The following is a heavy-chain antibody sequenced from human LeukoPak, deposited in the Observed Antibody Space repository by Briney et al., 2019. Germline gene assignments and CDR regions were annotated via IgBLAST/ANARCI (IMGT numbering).Heavy chain of an antibody. CDR2: IYYSGST. CDR3: ASRRRGYSYGLGI. V-gene: IGHV4-59*12. CDR1: GGSISSYY. D-gene: IGHD5-18*01. Sequence: SETLSLTCTVSGGSISSYYWSWIRQPPGKGLEWIGYIYYSGSTNYNPSLKSRVTISVDTSKNQFSLKLSSVTAADTAVYYCASRRRGYSYGLGIRGQGTLVTVSS. J-gene: IGHJ4*02.